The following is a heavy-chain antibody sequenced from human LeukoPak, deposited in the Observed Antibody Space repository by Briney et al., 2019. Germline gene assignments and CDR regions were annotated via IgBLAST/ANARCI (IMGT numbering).Heavy chain of an antibody. Sequence: GGSLRLSCAASGFTFSSYSMNWVRQAPGKGLEWVSFISSSSSYIYYADSVKGRFTISRDNAKNSLYLQMNSLRAEDTAVYYCARESIDYYGSAFRHILDYWGQGTLVTVSS. D-gene: IGHD3-10*01. J-gene: IGHJ4*02. CDR2: ISSSSSYI. V-gene: IGHV3-21*01. CDR1: GFTFSSYS. CDR3: ARESIDYYGSAFRHILDY.